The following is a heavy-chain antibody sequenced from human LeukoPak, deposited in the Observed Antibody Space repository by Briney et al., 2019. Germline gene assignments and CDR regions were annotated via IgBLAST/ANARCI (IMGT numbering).Heavy chain of an antibody. Sequence: SETLSLTCTVSGGSISSYYWSWIRQPPGKGLEWTGNIYDRGSTKYNPSLKSRVTISVDTSKNQFSLRLSSVTAADTAVYYCARGGTFDNWGQGTLVTVSS. CDR3: ARGGTFDN. V-gene: IGHV4-59*01. CDR1: GGSISSYY. J-gene: IGHJ4*02. CDR2: IYDRGST.